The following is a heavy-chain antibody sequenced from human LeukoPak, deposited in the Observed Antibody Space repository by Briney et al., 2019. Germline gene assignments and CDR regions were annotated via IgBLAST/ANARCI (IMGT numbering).Heavy chain of an antibody. V-gene: IGHV4-34*01. CDR3: ARSYGSGSYYKNYYYGMDV. J-gene: IGHJ6*02. D-gene: IGHD3-10*01. Sequence: PSETLSLTCAVYGXSFSGYYWSWIRQPPGKGLEWIGEFNHSGSTNYNPSPKSRVTISVDTSKNQFSLKLSSVTAADTAVYYCARSYGSGSYYKNYYYGMDVWGQGTTVTVSS. CDR2: FNHSGST. CDR1: GXSFSGYY.